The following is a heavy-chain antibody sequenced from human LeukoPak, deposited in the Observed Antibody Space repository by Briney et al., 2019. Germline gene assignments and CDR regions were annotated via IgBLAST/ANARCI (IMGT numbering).Heavy chain of an antibody. D-gene: IGHD3-22*01. CDR2: IYHSGST. V-gene: IGHV4-30-2*01. Sequence: PSETLSLTCAVSGGSISSGGYSWSWIRQPPGKGLEWIGYIYHSGSTYYNPSLKSRVTISVDRSKNQFSLKLSSVTAADTAVYYCARGYYYDSSGYYYLRSTHYFDYWGQGTLVTVSS. J-gene: IGHJ4*02. CDR1: GGSISSGGYS. CDR3: ARGYYYDSSGYYYLRSTHYFDY.